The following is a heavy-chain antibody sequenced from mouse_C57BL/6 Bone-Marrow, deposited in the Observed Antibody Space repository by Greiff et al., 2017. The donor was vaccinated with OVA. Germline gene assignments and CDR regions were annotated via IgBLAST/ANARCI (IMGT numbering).Heavy chain of an antibody. CDR2: ISSGGSYT. CDR3: ARPGEYGGFFDC. V-gene: IGHV5-6*01. D-gene: IGHD1-1*01. Sequence: EVQLVESGGDLVKPGGSLKLSCAASGFTFSSYGMSWVRQTPDKRLEWVATISSGGSYTYYPDSVKGRFTISRDNAKNTRYLQMGSLRSEDTATYYYARPGEYGGFFDCWGQGTTLTVSS. CDR1: GFTFSSYG. J-gene: IGHJ2*01.